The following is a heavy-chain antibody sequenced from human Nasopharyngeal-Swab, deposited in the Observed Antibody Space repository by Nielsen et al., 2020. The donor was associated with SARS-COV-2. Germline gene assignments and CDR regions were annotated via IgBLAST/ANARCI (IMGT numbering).Heavy chain of an antibody. D-gene: IGHD2-2*01. CDR2: INHSGST. Sequence: WIRQHPGKGLEWIGEINHSGSTNYNPSLKSRVTISVNTSKNQFSLKLSSVTAADTAVYYCARGRGGYCSSTSCYGGRGMDVWGQGTTVTVSS. J-gene: IGHJ6*02. CDR3: ARGRGGYCSSTSCYGGRGMDV. V-gene: IGHV4-34*01.